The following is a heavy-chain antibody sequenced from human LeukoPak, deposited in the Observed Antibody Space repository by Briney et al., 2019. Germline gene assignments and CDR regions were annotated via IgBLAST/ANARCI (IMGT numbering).Heavy chain of an antibody. CDR2: IKEDGSET. V-gene: IGHV3-7*01. J-gene: IGHJ4*02. CDR1: GFTFSSYW. D-gene: IGHD5-24*01. Sequence: GGSLRLSCAASGFTFSSYWMTWVRQAPGKGLECLANIKEDGSETYYADSVKGRFTISRDNPKNLLFLQTNSLRVEDTAVYYCARETPRRGETRDGYRWGQGTVVTVSS. CDR3: ARETPRRGETRDGYR.